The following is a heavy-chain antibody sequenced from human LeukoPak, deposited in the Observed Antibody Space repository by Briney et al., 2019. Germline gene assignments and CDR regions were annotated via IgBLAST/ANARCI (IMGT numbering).Heavy chain of an antibody. Sequence: GASVKVSCKASGYTFSSYYMHWVRQAPGQGLEWVGWVNPNSGGTNYAQNFQGRVTMTRDTSISTAYMELSRLRSDDTAVYYCARGKGGTLTNFDYWGQGTLVTVSS. D-gene: IGHD1-1*01. J-gene: IGHJ4*02. CDR2: VNPNSGGT. CDR3: ARGKGGTLTNFDY. CDR1: GYTFSSYY. V-gene: IGHV1-2*02.